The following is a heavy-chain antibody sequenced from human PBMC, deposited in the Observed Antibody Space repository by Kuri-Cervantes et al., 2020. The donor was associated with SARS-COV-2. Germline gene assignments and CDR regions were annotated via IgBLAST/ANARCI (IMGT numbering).Heavy chain of an antibody. J-gene: IGHJ4*02. V-gene: IGHV4-34*01. D-gene: IGHD1-26*01. Sequence: GSLRLSCAVYGGSFSGYYWSWIRQSPGKGLEWIGEINHSGSTNYNPPLKSRVTISLETSKSQFSLNLSSVTAADTAVYYCARGEWDVVLDWGQGTLVTVSS. CDR1: GGSFSGYY. CDR3: ARGEWDVVLD. CDR2: INHSGST.